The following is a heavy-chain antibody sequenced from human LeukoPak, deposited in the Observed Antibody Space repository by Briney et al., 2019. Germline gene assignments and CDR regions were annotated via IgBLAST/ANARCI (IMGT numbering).Heavy chain of an antibody. CDR3: ARGYFSSWYCNWFDP. CDR2: IYHSGST. J-gene: IGHJ5*02. V-gene: IGHV4-38-2*02. Sequence: PSETLSLTCTVSGYSISSGYYWGWIRQPPGKGLEWIGSIYHSGSTYYNPSLKSRVTISVDTSKNQFSLKLSSVTAADTAVYYCARGYFSSWYCNWFDPWGQGTLVAVSS. D-gene: IGHD6-13*01. CDR1: GYSISSGYY.